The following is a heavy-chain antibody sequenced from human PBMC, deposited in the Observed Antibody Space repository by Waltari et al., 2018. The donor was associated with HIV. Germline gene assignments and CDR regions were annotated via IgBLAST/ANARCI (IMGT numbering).Heavy chain of an antibody. CDR1: GYSISSGYY. D-gene: IGHD1-26*01. CDR2: IYQSGST. V-gene: IGHV4-38-2*01. CDR3: ARGRGGSYYADY. Sequence: QVQLQESGPGLVKPSETLSLTCAVSGYSISSGYYWGWIRQPPGKGLEWIGSIYQSGSTYYTPSRKSRVTRSVDTSKNQCSRKLSSVTAADTAVYYCARGRGGSYYADYWGQGTLVTVSS. J-gene: IGHJ4*02.